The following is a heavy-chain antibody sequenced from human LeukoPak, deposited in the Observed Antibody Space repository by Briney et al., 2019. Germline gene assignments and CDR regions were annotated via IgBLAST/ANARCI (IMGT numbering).Heavy chain of an antibody. Sequence: GGSLRLSCAASGFTFSSYSMNWVRQAPGKGLELVSSISSSSSYIYYADSVKGRFTISRDNAKNSLYLQMNSLRAEDTAVYYCARASGYCSSTSCYAGEYYYYYGMDVWGQGTTVTVSS. CDR3: ARASGYCSSTSCYAGEYYYYYGMDV. D-gene: IGHD2-2*01. J-gene: IGHJ6*02. V-gene: IGHV3-21*01. CDR2: ISSSSSYI. CDR1: GFTFSSYS.